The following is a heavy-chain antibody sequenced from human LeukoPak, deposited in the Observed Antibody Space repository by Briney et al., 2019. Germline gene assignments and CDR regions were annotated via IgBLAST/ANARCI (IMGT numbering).Heavy chain of an antibody. CDR3: AKDDIVVVVSAIWD. J-gene: IGHJ4*02. CDR1: GFTFSSFA. V-gene: IGHV3-23*01. D-gene: IGHD2-8*02. CDR2: ISGFSGSI. Sequence: GGSLRLSCAASGFTFSSFAMSWVRQAPEKGLEWVSSISGFSGSIYYADSVKGRFTISRDNSKNTLSLQMNSLRAEDTAVYYCAKDDIVVVVSAIWDWGQGTLVAVSS.